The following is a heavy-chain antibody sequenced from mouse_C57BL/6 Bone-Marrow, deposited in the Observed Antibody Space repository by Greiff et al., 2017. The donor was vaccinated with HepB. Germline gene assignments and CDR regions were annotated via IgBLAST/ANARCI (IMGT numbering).Heavy chain of an antibody. CDR3: ARDKGSYGDYFDY. V-gene: IGHV5-16*01. Sequence: EVKLVESEGGLVQPGSSMKLSCTASGFTFSDYYMAWVRQVPEKGLEWVANINYDGSSTYYLDSLKSRFIISRDNAKNILYLQMSSLKSEDTATYYCARDKGSYGDYFDYWGQGTTLTVSS. CDR2: INYDGSST. D-gene: IGHD1-1*02. CDR1: GFTFSDYY. J-gene: IGHJ2*01.